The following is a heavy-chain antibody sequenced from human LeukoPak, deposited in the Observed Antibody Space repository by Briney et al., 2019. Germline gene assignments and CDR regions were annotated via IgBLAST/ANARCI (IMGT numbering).Heavy chain of an antibody. D-gene: IGHD6-19*01. V-gene: IGHV4-34*01. J-gene: IGHJ2*01. CDR1: GGSFSGYY. CDR3: AREAVAGYWYFDL. CDR2: INHSGST. Sequence: SETLSLTCAVYGGSFSGYYWSWIRQPPGKGLEWIGEINHSGSTNYNPSLKSRVTISVDTSKNQFSLQLNSVTPEDTAVYYCAREAVAGYWYFDLWGRGTLVTVSS.